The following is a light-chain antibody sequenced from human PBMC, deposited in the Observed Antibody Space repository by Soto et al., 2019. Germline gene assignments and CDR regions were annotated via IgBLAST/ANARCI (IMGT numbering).Light chain of an antibody. J-gene: IGLJ3*02. CDR1: SSDVGGYNY. CDR3: SSYTSSSTPWV. V-gene: IGLV2-14*01. CDR2: EVS. Sequence: QSVLTQPPSASGSPGQSVTISCTGTSSDVGGYNYVSWYQQHPGKAPKLMIYEVSNRPSGVSHRFSGSKSGNTASLTISGLQAEDEADYYCSSYTSSSTPWVFGGGTKLTVL.